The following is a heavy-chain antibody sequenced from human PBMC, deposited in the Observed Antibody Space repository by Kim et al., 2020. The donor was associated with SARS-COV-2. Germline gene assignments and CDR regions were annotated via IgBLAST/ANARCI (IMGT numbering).Heavy chain of an antibody. J-gene: IGHJ4*02. CDR1: GFTFSSYA. CDR3: AKSGLRGADRRYYFDY. V-gene: IGHV3-23*01. D-gene: IGHD1-26*01. CDR2: ISGSGGST. Sequence: GGSLRLSCAASGFTFSSYAMSWVRQAPGKGLEWVSAISGSGGSTYYADSVKGRFTISRDNSKNTLYLQMNSLRAEDTAVYYCAKSGLRGADRRYYFDYWGQGTLVTVSS.